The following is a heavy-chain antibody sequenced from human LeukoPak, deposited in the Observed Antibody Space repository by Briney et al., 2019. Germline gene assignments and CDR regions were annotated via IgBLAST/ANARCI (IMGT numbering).Heavy chain of an antibody. CDR1: GYTFTSYG. D-gene: IGHD5-18*01. CDR2: ISAYNGNT. CDR3: ARRAGYLDDY. J-gene: IGHJ4*02. V-gene: IGHV1-18*01. Sequence: GASVKVSCKASGYTFTSYGIGGVRKAPGQGLEWMGWISAYNGNTNYAQKLQGRVTMTTDTSTSTAYMELRSLRSDDTAVYYCARRAGYLDDYWGQGTLVTVSS.